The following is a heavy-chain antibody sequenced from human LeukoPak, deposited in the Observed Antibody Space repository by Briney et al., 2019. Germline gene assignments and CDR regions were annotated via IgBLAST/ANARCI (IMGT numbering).Heavy chain of an antibody. V-gene: IGHV4-61*02. CDR1: GGSISSGSYY. D-gene: IGHD1-26*01. CDR3: ARGPMYSGSYYESSWFDP. CDR2: IYTSGST. Sequence: PSQTLSLTCTVSGGSISSGSYYWSWIRQPAGRGLEWIVRIYTSGSTSYNPSLKSRVTISVDTSKNQYSLKLSSVTAADTAVYYCARGPMYSGSYYESSWFDPWGQGTLVTVSS. J-gene: IGHJ5*02.